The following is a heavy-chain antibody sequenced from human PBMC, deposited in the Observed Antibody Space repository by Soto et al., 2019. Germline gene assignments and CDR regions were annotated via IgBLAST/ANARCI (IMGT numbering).Heavy chain of an antibody. Sequence: GGSLRLSYAGSGFAFSDAWIKWVRQAPGKGLEWVGRIKSKALGGTTDFAAPVRGRFAITRDDSRNMAYMQMNSLNTEDTAVYYCTTDSYSTMIGVRFDYWGHGTLVTVSS. V-gene: IGHV3-15*07. J-gene: IGHJ4*01. CDR3: TTDSYSTMIGVRFDY. D-gene: IGHD3-22*01. CDR1: GFAFSDAW. CDR2: IKSKALGGTT.